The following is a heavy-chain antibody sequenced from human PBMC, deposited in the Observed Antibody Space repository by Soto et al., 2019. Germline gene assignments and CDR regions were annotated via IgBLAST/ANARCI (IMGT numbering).Heavy chain of an antibody. D-gene: IGHD3-16*01. V-gene: IGHV3-48*01. Sequence: EVQLVASGGGLVQPGGSLRLSCAASGFTFSSYSMNWVRQAPGKGLEWVSYISRSSSTIYYADSVKGRFTISRDNAKNSLYLQMNSLRADDTAVFYCVIYGYVLDYWGQGTLVTVSS. CDR1: GFTFSSYS. CDR2: ISRSSSTI. CDR3: VIYGYVLDY. J-gene: IGHJ4*02.